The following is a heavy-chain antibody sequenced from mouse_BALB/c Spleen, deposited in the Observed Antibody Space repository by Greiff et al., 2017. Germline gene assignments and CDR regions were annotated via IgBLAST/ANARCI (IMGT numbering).Heavy chain of an antibody. CDR2: IWAGGST. Sequence: VQLQESGPGLVAPSQSLSITCTVSGFSLTSYGVHWVRQPPGKGLEWPGVIWAGGSTNYNSALMSRLSISKDNSKSQVFLKMNSLQTDDTAMYYCARGNDYDVVYAMDYWGQGTSVTVSA. V-gene: IGHV2-9*02. CDR3: ARGNDYDVVYAMDY. D-gene: IGHD2-4*01. CDR1: GFSLTSYG. J-gene: IGHJ4*01.